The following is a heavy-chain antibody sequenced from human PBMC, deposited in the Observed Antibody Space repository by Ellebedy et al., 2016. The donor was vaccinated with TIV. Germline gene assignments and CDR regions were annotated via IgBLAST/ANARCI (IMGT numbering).Heavy chain of an antibody. D-gene: IGHD1-14*01. CDR3: ARDTRFIDHQYNWFDP. J-gene: IGHJ5*02. CDR1: GFTFSDFY. Sequence: GGSLRLSCAASGFTFSDFYMTWIRQAPGEGLECVSYISSGGSTFYYADSVKGRFTISRDNAKNSLYLQMNSLRAEDTAIYFCARDTRFIDHQYNWFDPWGQGTLVTVSS. CDR2: ISSGGSTF. V-gene: IGHV3-11*01.